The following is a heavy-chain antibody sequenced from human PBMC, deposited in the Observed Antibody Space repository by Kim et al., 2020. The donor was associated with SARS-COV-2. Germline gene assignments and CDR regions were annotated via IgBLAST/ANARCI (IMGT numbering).Heavy chain of an antibody. Sequence: SETLSLTCTVSGGSISSGSYYWSWIRQPAGKGLEWIGRIYTSGSTNYNPSLKSRVTISVDTSKNQFSLKLSSVTAADTAVYYCARDRFSLSAYCGGDCYADDHYYCGMDVWVQGTTVTVSS. CDR3: ARDRFSLSAYCGGDCYADDHYYCGMDV. V-gene: IGHV4-61*02. CDR1: GGSISSGSYY. D-gene: IGHD2-21*02. J-gene: IGHJ6*02. CDR2: IYTSGST.